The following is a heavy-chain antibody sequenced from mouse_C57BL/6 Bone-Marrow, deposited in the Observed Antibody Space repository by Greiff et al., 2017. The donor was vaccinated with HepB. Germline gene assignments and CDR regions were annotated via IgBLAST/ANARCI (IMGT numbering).Heavy chain of an antibody. CDR3: ARKGNYGYEYYAMDY. J-gene: IGHJ4*01. CDR2: IYPGSGST. CDR1: GYTFTSYW. Sequence: QVQLQQPGAELVKPGASVKMSCKASGYTFTSYWLTWVKQRPGQGLEWIGDIYPGSGSTNYNEKFKSKATLTVDTSSSTAYMQLSSLTSEDSAVYYWARKGNYGYEYYAMDYWGQRTSVTVSS. D-gene: IGHD2-2*01. V-gene: IGHV1-55*01.